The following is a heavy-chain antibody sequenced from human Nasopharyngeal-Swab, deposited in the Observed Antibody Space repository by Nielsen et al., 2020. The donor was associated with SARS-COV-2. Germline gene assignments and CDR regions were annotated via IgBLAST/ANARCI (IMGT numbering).Heavy chain of an antibody. D-gene: IGHD2-15*01. J-gene: IGHJ6*02. Sequence: GASLKISCTTSGFILSLYGIHWVRQAPGKGLEWVAVIWYDGTEKYYADSVRGRFTISRGNSESRLTLQVNSLRVEDTAVYYCARILGPRFGMDVWGQGTTVTVSS. CDR3: ARILGPRFGMDV. CDR2: IWYDGTEK. V-gene: IGHV3-33*03. CDR1: GFILSLYG.